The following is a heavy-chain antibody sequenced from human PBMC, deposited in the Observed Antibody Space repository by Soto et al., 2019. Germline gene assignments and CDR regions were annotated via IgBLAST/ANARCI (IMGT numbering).Heavy chain of an antibody. V-gene: IGHV3-7*01. Sequence: GGSLRLSCAASGFTFSSYWMSWVRQAPGKGLEWVANIKQDGSEKYYVDSVKGRFTISRDNAKNSLYLQMNSLRAEDTAVYYCARCTVAGTDVVSGFDYWGQGTLVTVSS. J-gene: IGHJ4*02. D-gene: IGHD6-19*01. CDR1: GFTFSSYW. CDR3: ARCTVAGTDVVSGFDY. CDR2: IKQDGSEK.